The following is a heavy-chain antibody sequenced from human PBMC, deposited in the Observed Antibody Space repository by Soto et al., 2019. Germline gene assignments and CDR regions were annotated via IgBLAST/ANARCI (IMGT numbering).Heavy chain of an antibody. D-gene: IGHD5-18*01. CDR1: GGSISSYY. V-gene: IGHV4-59*01. CDR3: ARDRGYSYGYDPYYYYGMDV. CDR2: IYYSGST. J-gene: IGHJ6*02. Sequence: SETLSLTCTVSGGSISSYYWSWIRQPPGKGLAWIGYIYYSGSTNYNPSLKRRVTISVDTSKNQFSLKLSSVTAADTAVYYCARDRGYSYGYDPYYYYGMDVWGQGTTVTVSS.